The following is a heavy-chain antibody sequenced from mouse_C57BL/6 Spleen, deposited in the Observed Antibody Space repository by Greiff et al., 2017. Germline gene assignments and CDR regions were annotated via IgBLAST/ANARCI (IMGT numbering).Heavy chain of an antibody. CDR1: GYTFTSYW. J-gene: IGHJ4*01. V-gene: IGHV1-72*01. Sequence: QVQLKQPGAELVKPGASVKLSCKASGYTFTSYWMHWVKQRPGRGLEWIGRIDPNSGGTKYNEKFKSKATLTVDKPSSTAYMQLSSLTSEDSAVYYCARYYDYDAMDYWGQGTSVTVSS. CDR2: IDPNSGGT. CDR3: ARYYDYDAMDY. D-gene: IGHD1-1*02.